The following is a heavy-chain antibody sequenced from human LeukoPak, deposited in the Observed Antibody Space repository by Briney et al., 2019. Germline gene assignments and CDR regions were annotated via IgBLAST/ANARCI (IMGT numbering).Heavy chain of an antibody. D-gene: IGHD3-22*01. CDR3: ARGYYYDSSGYYVDAFDI. Sequence: SETLSLTCTVSGGSTSSYYWSWIRQPPGKGLEWIGYIYYSGSTNYNPSLKSRVTISVDTSKNQFSLKLSSVTAADTAVYYCARGYYYDSSGYYVDAFDIWGQGTMVTVSP. V-gene: IGHV4-59*01. CDR1: GGSTSSYY. J-gene: IGHJ3*02. CDR2: IYYSGST.